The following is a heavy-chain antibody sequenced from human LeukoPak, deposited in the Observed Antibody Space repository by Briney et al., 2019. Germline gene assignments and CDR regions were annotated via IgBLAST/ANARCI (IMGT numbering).Heavy chain of an antibody. J-gene: IGHJ3*02. CDR1: GGSISSYY. V-gene: IGHV4-59*08. D-gene: IGHD3-10*01. CDR3: ARRITMVRDAFDI. Sequence: SETLSLTCTVSGGSISSYYWSWIRQPPGKGLEWIGYIYYSGSTNYNPSLKSRVTISVDTSKNQFPLKLSSVTAADTAVYYCARRITMVRDAFDIWGQGTMVTVSS. CDR2: IYYSGST.